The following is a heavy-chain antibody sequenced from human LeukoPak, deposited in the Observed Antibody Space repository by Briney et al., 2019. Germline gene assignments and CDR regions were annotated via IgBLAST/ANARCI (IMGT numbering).Heavy chain of an antibody. Sequence: ASVKASCKASGYTFTGYYMHWVRQAPGQGLEWMGWINPNSGGTNYAQKFQGRVTMTRDTSISTAYMELSRLRSDDTAVYYCARVPNYDSSGYYPFDYWGQGTLVTVSS. J-gene: IGHJ4*02. CDR1: GYTFTGYY. CDR2: INPNSGGT. V-gene: IGHV1-2*02. D-gene: IGHD3-22*01. CDR3: ARVPNYDSSGYYPFDY.